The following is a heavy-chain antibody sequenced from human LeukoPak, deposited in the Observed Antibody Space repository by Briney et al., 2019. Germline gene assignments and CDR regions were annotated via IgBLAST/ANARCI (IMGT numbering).Heavy chain of an antibody. Sequence: QSGGSLRLSCAASGFTFSTYVMHWVRQAPGKGLEWVAVIWYDGSNEYYADSVKGRFTISRDNSKTTVYLQMNSLRAEDTAVYYCARYNNWYFDYWGQGTLVTVSS. CDR1: GFTFSTYV. CDR2: IWYDGSNE. J-gene: IGHJ4*02. V-gene: IGHV3-33*01. CDR3: ARYNNWYFDY. D-gene: IGHD1-1*01.